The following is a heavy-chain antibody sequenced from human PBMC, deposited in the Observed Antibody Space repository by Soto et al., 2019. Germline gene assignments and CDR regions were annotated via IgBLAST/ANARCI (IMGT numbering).Heavy chain of an antibody. CDR1: GFIFKMYW. V-gene: IGHV3-74*01. CDR3: TRGPRPISTGTGAY. D-gene: IGHD3-10*01. CDR2: IYNDGTYS. Sequence: LRLSGAASGFIFKMYWMHWVRQSPGKGLVWISKIYNDGTYSDYADSVRGRFTISRDNVNDTLYLQMNNLRAEDSGLYYCTRGPRPISTGTGAYWGQGTQVTVSS. J-gene: IGHJ4*02.